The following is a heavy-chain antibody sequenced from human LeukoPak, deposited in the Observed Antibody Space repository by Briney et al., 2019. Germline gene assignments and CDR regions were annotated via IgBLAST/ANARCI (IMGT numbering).Heavy chain of an antibody. J-gene: IGHJ6*02. CDR3: ARHWTGYYYYGMDV. V-gene: IGHV4-39*01. D-gene: IGHD3/OR15-3a*01. CDR2: IYYSGGT. Sequence: PSETLSLTCTVFGDSIISSSHYWGWIRQPPGKGLEWIGSIYYSGGTHFNPSLQSRVTMSVDASKNQFSLKLSSVTAADTAGYYCARHWTGYYYYGMDVWGQGTTVTVSS. CDR1: GDSIISSSHY.